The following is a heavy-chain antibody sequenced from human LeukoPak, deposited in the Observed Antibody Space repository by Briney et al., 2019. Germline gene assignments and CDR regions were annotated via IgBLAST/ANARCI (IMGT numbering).Heavy chain of an antibody. CDR2: IKYDGREK. CDR3: SRSLDD. CDR1: GFTFGNHW. V-gene: IGHV3-7*01. Sequence: GGSLRLSCAASGFTFGNHWMDWVRQAPGKGREGVANIKYDGREKYYVDSVKGRFTISRDNAKKLVYWEMNSLRAEDTAVYYCSRSLDDWGQGTLVTVSS. J-gene: IGHJ4*02.